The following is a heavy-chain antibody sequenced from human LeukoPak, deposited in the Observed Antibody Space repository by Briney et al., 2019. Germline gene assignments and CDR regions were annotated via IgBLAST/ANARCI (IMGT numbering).Heavy chain of an antibody. Sequence: PGGSLRLSCAASGFTFSRYAMHWVRQAPGMGLEWVAVISDDGTFTLYGDSVRGRFTISRDSSKNTLYLQMNSLRPEDTAVYYCARDPYRDAPDYFDYWGQGTLVTVSS. D-gene: IGHD1-14*01. J-gene: IGHJ4*02. CDR3: ARDPYRDAPDYFDY. V-gene: IGHV3-30-3*01. CDR1: GFTFSRYA. CDR2: ISDDGTFT.